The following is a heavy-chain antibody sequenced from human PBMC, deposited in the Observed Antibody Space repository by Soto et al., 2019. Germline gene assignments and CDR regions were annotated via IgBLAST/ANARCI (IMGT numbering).Heavy chain of an antibody. CDR1: GFRFIDGW. D-gene: IGHD6-19*01. CDR3: TTIVAGTGY. CDR2: VKSKVSGGTT. J-gene: IGHJ4*02. V-gene: IGHV3-15*01. Sequence: EVHLVESGGGLVKPGGSLRLSCAASGFRFIDGWMSWVRQAPGRGLEWVGRVKSKVSGGTTDYGAPVESRFTISRDDSKNTLYLQMYSLKTEDTAVYYCTTIVAGTGYWGQGTLVSVSS.